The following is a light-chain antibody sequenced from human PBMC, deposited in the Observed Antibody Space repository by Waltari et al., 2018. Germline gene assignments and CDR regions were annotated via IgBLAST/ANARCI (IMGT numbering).Light chain of an antibody. J-gene: IGKJ4*01. V-gene: IGKV1-39*01. CDR2: AAS. CDR1: QSIANY. CDR3: QQSYTTLT. Sequence: DVQMTQSPSSLSASVADRVTITCRASQSIANYLNWYQQKPGNVPKLLIYAASSLHSGVPSRFSGSGSGTEFTLTITNLQPEDFATYYCQQSYTTLTFGGGTKVE.